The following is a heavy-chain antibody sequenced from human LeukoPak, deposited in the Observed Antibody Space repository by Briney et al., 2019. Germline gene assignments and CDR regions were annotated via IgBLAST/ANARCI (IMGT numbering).Heavy chain of an antibody. CDR3: ARVYGSGSLDY. CDR1: GYTFTGYY. Sequence: GASVKVSCKASGYTFTGYYMHWVRQAPGQGLGWMGRINPNSGGTNYAQKFQGRVTMTRDTSISTAYMELGRLRSDDTAVYYCARVYGSGSLDYWGQGTLVTVSS. V-gene: IGHV1-2*06. D-gene: IGHD3-10*01. J-gene: IGHJ4*02. CDR2: INPNSGGT.